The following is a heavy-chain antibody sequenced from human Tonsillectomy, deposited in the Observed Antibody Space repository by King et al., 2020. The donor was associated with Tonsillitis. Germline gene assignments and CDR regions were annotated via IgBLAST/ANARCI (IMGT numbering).Heavy chain of an antibody. Sequence: VQLVQSGAEVKKPGASVKVSCKASGYTFTSYGISWVRQAPGQGLEWMGWISAYNGNTNYAQKLQGSVTLTTDTSTSTAYMELRSLRSDDTAVYYCARDEVCCSSTSCVPLERLNYFDYWGPGTLVTVSS. CDR1: GYTFTSYG. CDR3: ARDEVCCSSTSCVPLERLNYFDY. J-gene: IGHJ4*02. V-gene: IGHV1-18*04. CDR2: ISAYNGNT. D-gene: IGHD2-2*01.